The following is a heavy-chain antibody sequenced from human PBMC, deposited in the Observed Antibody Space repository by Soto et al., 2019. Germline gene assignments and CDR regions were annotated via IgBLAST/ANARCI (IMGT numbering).Heavy chain of an antibody. V-gene: IGHV3-23*01. CDR3: AKARIRTAYFDY. Sequence: PGGSLRLSCTTSGFLFNTYAMHWVRQAPGKGLEWVSAISGSGGSTYYADSVKGRFTISRDNPKNTLYLQMNSLRAEDTAVYYCAKARIRTAYFDYWGQG. CDR2: ISGSGGST. J-gene: IGHJ4*02. CDR1: GFLFNTYA.